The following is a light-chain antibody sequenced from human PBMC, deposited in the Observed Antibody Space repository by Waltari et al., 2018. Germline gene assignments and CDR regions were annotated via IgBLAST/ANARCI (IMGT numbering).Light chain of an antibody. J-gene: IGKJ4*01. V-gene: IGKV1-39*01. CDR1: HGISIY. CDR2: AAS. Sequence: DIQMTQAPSSLSASLGYRVTITCRASHGISIYLNWYQQKPGKAPKLLIHAASRLQSGVPSRFSGSGSGTDFTLTISSLQPEDSATYFCQQSYTMPLTFGGGTKVVIK. CDR3: QQSYTMPLT.